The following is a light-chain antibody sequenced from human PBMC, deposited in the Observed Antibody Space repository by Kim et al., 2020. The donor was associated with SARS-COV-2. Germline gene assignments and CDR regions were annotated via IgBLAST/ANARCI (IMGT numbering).Light chain of an antibody. J-gene: IGLJ3*02. CDR2: LNNDGSH. CDR1: SGNSSDD. Sequence: ASVKTTCSPSSGNSSDDIAWHPQQPEQGPRDLMMLNNDGSHRKGDGIPGRFSGSSSGAERYLTISSHQAEDEADYYCQTWGTGIWVFGGGTQLTVL. V-gene: IGLV4-69*01. CDR3: QTWGTGIWV.